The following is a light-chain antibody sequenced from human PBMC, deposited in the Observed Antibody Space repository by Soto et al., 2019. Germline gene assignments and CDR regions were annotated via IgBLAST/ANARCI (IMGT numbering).Light chain of an antibody. J-gene: IGKJ1*01. Sequence: DVQMTQSPSTLSASVGDRVTITCRASQSISTHLAWYQLRPGKAPRLLIYSDSTLDRGVPSRFSGSGSGTEFTLSISSLRPDDFATYYCQQDASGSPACGQGTKVGI. CDR3: QQDASGSPA. CDR1: QSISTH. CDR2: SDS. V-gene: IGKV1-5*01.